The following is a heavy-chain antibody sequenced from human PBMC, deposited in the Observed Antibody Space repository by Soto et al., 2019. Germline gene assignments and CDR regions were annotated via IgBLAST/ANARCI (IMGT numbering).Heavy chain of an antibody. CDR3: ARDLRHSYGYLEVDDY. CDR2: ISYDGSNK. V-gene: IGHV3-30-3*01. J-gene: IGHJ4*02. Sequence: QVQLVESGGGVVQPGRSLRLSCAASGFTFSSYAMHWVRQAPGKGLEWVAVISYDGSNKYYADSVKGRFTISRDNSKTTLYLQMSSLRAEDTAVYYCARDLRHSYGYLEVDDYWGQGTLVTVSS. CDR1: GFTFSSYA. D-gene: IGHD5-18*01.